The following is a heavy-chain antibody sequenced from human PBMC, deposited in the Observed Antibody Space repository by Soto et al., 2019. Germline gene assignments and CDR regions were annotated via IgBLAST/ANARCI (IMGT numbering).Heavy chain of an antibody. CDR3: ARGVYCAYLDY. CDR2: VEHHGRT. V-gene: IGHV4-59*01. J-gene: IGHJ4*02. D-gene: IGHD2-15*01. Sequence: SETLSLTCTVSVGSMTNYYWSRVRLPPGKGLAWIAYVEHHGRTERKPSLQSRVTISRDLSQRQFSLSLHSLTPADTAVYSCARGVYCAYLDYWGQRTLV. CDR1: VGSMTNYY.